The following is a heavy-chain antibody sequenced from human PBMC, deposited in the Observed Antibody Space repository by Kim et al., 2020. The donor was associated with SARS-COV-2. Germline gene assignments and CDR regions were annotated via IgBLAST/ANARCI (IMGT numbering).Heavy chain of an antibody. Sequence: SVKVSCKASGGTFSSYAISWVRQAPGQGLEWMGGIIPIFGTANYAQKFQGRVTITADESTSTAYMELSSLRSEDTAVYYCARAHYGDHRITWPWGQGTLVTVSS. J-gene: IGHJ5*02. D-gene: IGHD4-17*01. CDR3: ARAHYGDHRITWP. CDR1: GGTFSSYA. CDR2: IIPIFGTA. V-gene: IGHV1-69*13.